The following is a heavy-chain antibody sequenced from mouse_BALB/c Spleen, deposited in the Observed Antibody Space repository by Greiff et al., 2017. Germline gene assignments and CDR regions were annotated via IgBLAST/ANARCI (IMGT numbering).Heavy chain of an antibody. J-gene: IGHJ4*01. CDR1: GYSITSGYY. Sequence: ESGPGLVKPSQSLSLTCSVTGYSITSGYYWNWIRQFPGNKLEWMGYISYDGSNNYNPSLKNRISITRDTSKNQFFLKLNSVTTADTATYYCARYEYYAMDHWGQGTSVTVSS. CDR2: ISYDGSN. D-gene: IGHD2-14*01. V-gene: IGHV3-6*02. CDR3: ARYEYYAMDH.